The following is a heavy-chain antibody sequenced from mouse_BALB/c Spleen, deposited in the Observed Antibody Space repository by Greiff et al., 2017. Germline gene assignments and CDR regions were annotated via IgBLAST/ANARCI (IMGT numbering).Heavy chain of an antibody. J-gene: IGHJ4*01. V-gene: IGHV5-17*02. CDR3: ARSALRLHAMDY. CDR1: GFTFSSFG. Sequence: EVQLQESGGGLVQPGGSRKLSCAASGFTFSSFGMHWVRQAPEKGLEWVAYISSGSSTIYYADTVKGRFTISRDNPKNTLFLQMTSLRSEDTAMYYYARSALRLHAMDYWGQGTSVTVSS. CDR2: ISSGSSTI. D-gene: IGHD1-2*01.